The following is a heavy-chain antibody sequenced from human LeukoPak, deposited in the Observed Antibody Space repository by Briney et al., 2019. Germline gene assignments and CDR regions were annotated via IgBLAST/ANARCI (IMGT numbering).Heavy chain of an antibody. V-gene: IGHV3-23*01. CDR1: GFTFSSYW. CDR2: ISGSGGSI. J-gene: IGHJ6*02. D-gene: IGHD3-22*01. CDR3: AKDPNSSVFRYYYYGMDV. Sequence: PGGSLRLSCAASGFTFSSYWMTWVRQAPGKGLEWVSVISGSGGSIYYADSVKGRFTISRDNSKNTLFLQMNSLTAEDTAVYYCAKDPNSSVFRYYYYGMDVWGQGTTVTVSS.